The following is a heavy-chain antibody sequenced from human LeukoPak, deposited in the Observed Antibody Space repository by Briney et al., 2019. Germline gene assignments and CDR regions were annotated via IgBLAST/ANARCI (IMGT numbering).Heavy chain of an antibody. J-gene: IGHJ6*03. V-gene: IGHV6-1*01. D-gene: IGHD6-19*01. Sequence: SQTLSLTCAISGDSVSSNSGAWNWIRQSPSRGLEWLGRTYYRSKWYNDYAVSVKSRITINPDTSKNQLSLQLNSATPEDTAVYYCARDVAVAGTDTRKYYSYYYYMDVWGIGTTVTVSS. CDR3: ARDVAVAGTDTRKYYSYYYYMDV. CDR1: GDSVSSNSGA. CDR2: TYYRSKWYN.